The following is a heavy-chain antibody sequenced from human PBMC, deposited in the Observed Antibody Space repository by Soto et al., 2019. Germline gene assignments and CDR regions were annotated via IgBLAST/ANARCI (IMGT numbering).Heavy chain of an antibody. J-gene: IGHJ5*02. CDR3: AKGAFMIAAAGTDWFDP. CDR1: GFTFDDYA. CDR2: ISWNSGSI. Sequence: GGSLRLSCAASGFTFDDYAMHWVRQAPGKGLEWVSGISWNSGSIGYADSVKGRFTIARDNAKNSLYLQMNSLRAEDTAWYDCAKGAFMIAAAGTDWFDPWGQGTLVTVSS. V-gene: IGHV3-9*01. D-gene: IGHD6-13*01.